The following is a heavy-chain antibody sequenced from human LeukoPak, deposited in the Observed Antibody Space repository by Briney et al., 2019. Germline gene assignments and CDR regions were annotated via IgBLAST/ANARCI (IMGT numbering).Heavy chain of an antibody. Sequence: SETLSLTCALYGGSFSGYYWSWIRQPPGKGLEWIGEINHSGFTNYNPSLKSRVTISEDTSKNQFSLKLSSVTAADTAVYYCARGPPRDYDSSGFYYNYWGQGTLVTVSS. V-gene: IGHV4-34*01. D-gene: IGHD3-22*01. CDR1: GGSFSGYY. CDR3: ARGPPRDYDSSGFYYNY. J-gene: IGHJ4*02. CDR2: INHSGFT.